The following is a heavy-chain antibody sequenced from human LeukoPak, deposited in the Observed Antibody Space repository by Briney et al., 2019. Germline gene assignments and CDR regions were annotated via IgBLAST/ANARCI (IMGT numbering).Heavy chain of an antibody. CDR1: GFTFSSYS. D-gene: IGHD3-9*01. CDR3: ARGTTAILTGNDAFDI. CDR2: ISSSSSYI. J-gene: IGHJ3*02. V-gene: IGHV3-21*01. Sequence: GGSLRLSCAASGFTFSSYSMNWVRQAPGKGLEWVSSISSSSSYIYYADSVKGRFTISRDNAKNSLYLQMNSLRAEDTAVYYCARGTTAILTGNDAFDIWGQGTMVTVSS.